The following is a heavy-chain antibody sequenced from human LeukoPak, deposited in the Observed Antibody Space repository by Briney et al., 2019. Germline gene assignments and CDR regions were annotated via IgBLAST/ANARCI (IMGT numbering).Heavy chain of an antibody. CDR2: ISYDGSNK. J-gene: IGHJ4*02. Sequence: GGSLRLSCAASGFSFSSYGMHWVRQAPGKGLEWVAVISYDGSNKYYADSEKGRFTISRDNSKNTLYLQMNSLRAEDTAVYYCARGDIVGATTTPFGYWGQGTLVTVSS. V-gene: IGHV3-30*03. CDR3: ARGDIVGATTTPFGY. D-gene: IGHD1-26*01. CDR1: GFSFSSYG.